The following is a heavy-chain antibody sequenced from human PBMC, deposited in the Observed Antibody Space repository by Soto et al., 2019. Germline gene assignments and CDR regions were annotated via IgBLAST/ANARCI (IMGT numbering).Heavy chain of an antibody. CDR2: ISSSSSTI. J-gene: IGHJ4*02. D-gene: IGHD5-12*01. V-gene: IGHV3-48*02. Sequence: GGSLRLSCAASGFTFSSYSMNWVRQAPGKGLEWVSYISSSSSTIYYADSVKGRFTISRDNAKNSLYLQMNSLRDEDTAVYYCARKGGGYKSAGLFDYWGQGTLVTVSS. CDR3: ARKGGGYKSAGLFDY. CDR1: GFTFSSYS.